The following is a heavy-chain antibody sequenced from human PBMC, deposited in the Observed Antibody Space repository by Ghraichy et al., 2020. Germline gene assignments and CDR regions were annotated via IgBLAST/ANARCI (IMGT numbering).Heavy chain of an antibody. J-gene: IGHJ6*02. CDR1: GFTFVNYA. CDR3: AKDKGAGRGFDV. CDR2: ITGSGGST. Sequence: LSLTFAASGFTFVNYAMIWVRQAPGRGLEYVSVITGSGGSTYYADSVKGRVTISRDNSKNTLFLQMNSLRVEDTAVYYCAKDKGAGRGFDVWGQGTTVTVSS. V-gene: IGHV3-23*01. D-gene: IGHD5-24*01.